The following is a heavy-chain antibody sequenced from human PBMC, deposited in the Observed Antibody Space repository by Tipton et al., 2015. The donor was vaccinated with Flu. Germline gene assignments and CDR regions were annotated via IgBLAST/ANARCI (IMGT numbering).Heavy chain of an antibody. Sequence: TLSLTCTVSGDALSSSGYYWSWIRRPPGKGLEWIGSIYYTGNTYHTPSLESRVSISADTSKRQFSLKLTSVTAADTAVYYCATVSSYYFFFDSWGQGTLVTVSS. CDR3: ATVSSYYFFFDS. V-gene: IGHV4-39*07. CDR1: GDALSSSGYY. CDR2: IYYTGNT. D-gene: IGHD1-26*01. J-gene: IGHJ4*02.